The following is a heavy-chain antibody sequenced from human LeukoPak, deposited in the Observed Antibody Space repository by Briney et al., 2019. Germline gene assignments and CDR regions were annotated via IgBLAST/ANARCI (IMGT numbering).Heavy chain of an antibody. CDR1: GFTFSSYA. D-gene: IGHD5-24*01. CDR3: AKSGERWQQFWYYDN. CDR2: ISFDGTNK. Sequence: GGSLRLSCAASGFTFSSYAMHWVRQAPGKGLEWVAVISFDGTNKYYTDSVKGRFGISRDNSKNTLYLEMDSLRAEDTAVYYCAKSGERWQQFWYYDNWGQGTFITVSS. J-gene: IGHJ4*02. V-gene: IGHV3-30*10.